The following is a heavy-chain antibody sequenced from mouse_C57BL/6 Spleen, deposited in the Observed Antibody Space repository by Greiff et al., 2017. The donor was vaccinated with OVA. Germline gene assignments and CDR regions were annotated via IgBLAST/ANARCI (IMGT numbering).Heavy chain of an antibody. CDR2: ISSGSSTI. CDR1: GFTFSDYG. D-gene: IGHD4-1*01. CDR3: AREGNWAWFAY. Sequence: EVMLVESGGGLVKPGGSLKLSCAASGFTFSDYGMHWVRQAPEKGLEWVAYISSGSSTIYYADTVKGRFTISRDNAKNTLFLQMTSLRSEDTAMYYCAREGNWAWFAYWGQGTLVTVSA. J-gene: IGHJ3*01. V-gene: IGHV5-17*01.